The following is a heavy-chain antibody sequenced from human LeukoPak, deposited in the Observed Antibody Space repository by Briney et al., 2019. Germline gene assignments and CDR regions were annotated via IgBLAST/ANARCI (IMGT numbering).Heavy chain of an antibody. D-gene: IGHD5-24*01. CDR2: ISGSGGST. Sequence: GGSLRLSCAASGFTFSSYAMSWVHQAPGKELEWVSAISGSGGSTYYADSVKGRFTISRDNSKNTLYLQMNSLRADDTAVYYCAKDSGDGYTNHALFDYWGQGALVTVSS. J-gene: IGHJ4*02. V-gene: IGHV3-23*01. CDR3: AKDSGDGYTNHALFDY. CDR1: GFTFSSYA.